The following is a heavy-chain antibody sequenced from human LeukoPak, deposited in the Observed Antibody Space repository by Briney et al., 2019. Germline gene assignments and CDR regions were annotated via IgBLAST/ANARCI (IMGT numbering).Heavy chain of an antibody. CDR1: GFTVSSNY. D-gene: IGHD2-15*01. CDR3: ARLVENMSTFFDY. J-gene: IGHJ4*02. Sequence: PGGSLRLSCAASGFTVSSNYMSWVRQAPGKGLEWVSVIYSGGSTYYADSVKGRFTISRDNSKNTLYLQMNSLRAEDTAVYYCARLVENMSTFFDYWGQGTLVTVSS. V-gene: IGHV3-66*02. CDR2: IYSGGST.